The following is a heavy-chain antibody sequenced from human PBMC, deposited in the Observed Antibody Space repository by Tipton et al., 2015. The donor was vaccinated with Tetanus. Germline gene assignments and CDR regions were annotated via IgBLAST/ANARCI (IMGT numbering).Heavy chain of an antibody. J-gene: IGHJ4*02. V-gene: IGHV3-21*01. CDR3: ARGGWYSSSSEQLGY. CDR2: ISSSSSYI. CDR1: GFTFSSYS. Sequence: SLRLSCAASGFTFSSYSMNWVRQAPGKGLEWVSSISSSSSYIYYADSVKGRFTISRDNAKNSLYLQMNSLRAEDTAVYYCARGGWYSSSSEQLGYWGQGTLVTASS. D-gene: IGHD6-6*01.